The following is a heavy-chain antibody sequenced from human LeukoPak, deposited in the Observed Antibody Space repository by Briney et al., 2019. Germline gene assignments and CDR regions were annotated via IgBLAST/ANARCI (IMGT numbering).Heavy chain of an antibody. CDR1: GYSISSGYY. J-gene: IGHJ4*02. Sequence: SETLSLTCTVSGYSISSGYYWGWIRQPPGKGLEWIGSIYHSGSTYYNPSLKSRVTISVDTSKNQFSLKLSSVTAADTAVYYCARGVSVVGAAYWGQGTLVTVSS. V-gene: IGHV4-38-2*02. CDR2: IYHSGST. D-gene: IGHD1-26*01. CDR3: ARGVSVVGAAY.